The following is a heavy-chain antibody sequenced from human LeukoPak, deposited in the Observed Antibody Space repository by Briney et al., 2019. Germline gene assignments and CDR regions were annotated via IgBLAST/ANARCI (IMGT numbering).Heavy chain of an antibody. D-gene: IGHD2-8*01. CDR1: GFTFSTYV. Sequence: GGSLRLSCAASGFTFSTYVMTWVRQAPGKGLEWVSTINGPGDNPQYAETVKGRFTISRDNSRNTVFLQMDSLRADDTAIYYCAKVTVCYGCYFDYWGQGILVTVSS. V-gene: IGHV3-23*01. CDR2: INGPGDNP. J-gene: IGHJ4*02. CDR3: AKVTVCYGCYFDY.